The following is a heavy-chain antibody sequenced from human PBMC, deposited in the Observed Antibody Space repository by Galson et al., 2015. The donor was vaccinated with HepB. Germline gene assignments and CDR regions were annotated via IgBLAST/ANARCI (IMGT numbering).Heavy chain of an antibody. CDR1: GYTFSNYF. CDR2: INPSDGTT. V-gene: IGHV1-46*01. Sequence: SVKVSCKASGYTFSNYFIYWARQAPGQGLEWMGIINPSDGTTSYAQKFQGRVTVTRDTSTSTVYVELRGLRYEDTAVYYCARVRCSAGRCYSVGDYWGQGTLITVSS. J-gene: IGHJ4*02. CDR3: ARVRCSAGRCYSVGDY. D-gene: IGHD2-15*01.